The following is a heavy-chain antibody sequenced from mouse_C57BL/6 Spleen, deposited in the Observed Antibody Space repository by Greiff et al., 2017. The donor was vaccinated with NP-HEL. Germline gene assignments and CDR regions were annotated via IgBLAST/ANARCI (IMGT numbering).Heavy chain of an antibody. CDR1: GYTFASYW. D-gene: IGHD2-5*01. J-gene: IGHJ3*01. V-gene: IGHV1-52*01. Sequence: VQLVESGAELVRPGSSVKLSCKASGYTFASYWMHWVKQRPIQGLEWIGNIDPSDSETHYNQKFKDKATLTVDKSSSTAYMQLSSLTSEDSAVYYCARKGYSNVFAYWGQGTLVTVSA. CDR2: IDPSDSET. CDR3: ARKGYSNVFAY.